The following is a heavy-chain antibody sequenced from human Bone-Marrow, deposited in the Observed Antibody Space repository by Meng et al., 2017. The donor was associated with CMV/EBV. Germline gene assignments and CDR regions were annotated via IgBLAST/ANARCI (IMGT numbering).Heavy chain of an antibody. CDR3: ARIYYYDGSGYYPFDY. V-gene: IGHV1-2*02. Sequence: ASVKVSCKASGYTFSGYYMHWVRQAPGQGLEWMGWINPNSGDTNYAQKFQGRVTMTRDTSISTAYMELSRLKSDDTAVYYCARIYYYDGSGYYPFDYWGQGTQVTVSS. D-gene: IGHD3-22*01. CDR2: INPNSGDT. J-gene: IGHJ4*02. CDR1: GYTFSGYY.